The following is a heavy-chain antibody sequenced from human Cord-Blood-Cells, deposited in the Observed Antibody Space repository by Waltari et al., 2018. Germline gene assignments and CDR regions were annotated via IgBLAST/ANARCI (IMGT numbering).Heavy chain of an antibody. Sequence: EVQLVESGGGLVKPGGSLRLSCAASGFTFSSYSMNWVRQAPGKGLEWVSSISSSSYIYYADSVKGRFTISRDNAKNSLYLQMNSLRAEDTAVYYCARDLAAAGFDYWGQGTLVTVSS. J-gene: IGHJ4*02. D-gene: IGHD6-13*01. CDR3: ARDLAAAGFDY. CDR1: GFTFSSYS. CDR2: ISSSSYI. V-gene: IGHV3-21*01.